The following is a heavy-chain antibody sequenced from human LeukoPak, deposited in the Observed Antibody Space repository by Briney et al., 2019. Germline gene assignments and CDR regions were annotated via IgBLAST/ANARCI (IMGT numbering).Heavy chain of an antibody. V-gene: IGHV3-30-3*01. D-gene: IGHD2-15*01. J-gene: IGHJ4*02. CDR1: GFTFSSYA. Sequence: GGSLXLSCAASGFTFSSYAMHWVRQAPGKGLEWVAVISYDGSNKYYADSVKGRFTISRDNSKNTLYLQMNSLRAEDTAVYYCAKDRDGSSAVDYWGQGTLVTVSS. CDR2: ISYDGSNK. CDR3: AKDRDGSSAVDY.